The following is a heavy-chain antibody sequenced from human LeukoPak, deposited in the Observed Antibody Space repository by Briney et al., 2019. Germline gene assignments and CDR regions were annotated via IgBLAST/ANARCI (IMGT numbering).Heavy chain of an antibody. CDR2: VAHKGPT. CDR3: VRQGANSGYYLFDH. V-gene: IGHV4-34*01. J-gene: IGHJ4*02. Sequence: PSETLSLTCAIYGAYLSDYYWGWVRQPPGKGLQWIGEVAHKGPTVYSPTLNRKYNPSFKSRVTMSVDPSKNQFSLKLNSVTAADTATYYCVRQGANSGYYLFDHWGPGHLVRVSS. D-gene: IGHD3-22*01. CDR1: GAYLSDYY.